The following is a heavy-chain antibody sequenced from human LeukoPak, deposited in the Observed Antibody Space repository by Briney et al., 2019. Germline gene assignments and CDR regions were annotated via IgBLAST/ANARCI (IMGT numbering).Heavy chain of an antibody. CDR1: GYTFTSYY. J-gene: IGHJ3*02. CDR2: INPSGGST. Sequence: ASVKVSCKASGYTFTSYYMHWVRQAPGQGLEWMGIINPSGGSTSYAQKFQGRVTMTRDTSTSTVYTELSSLRSEDTAVYYCAREGGFRAFDIWGQGTMVTVSS. CDR3: AREGGFRAFDI. D-gene: IGHD2-15*01. V-gene: IGHV1-46*01.